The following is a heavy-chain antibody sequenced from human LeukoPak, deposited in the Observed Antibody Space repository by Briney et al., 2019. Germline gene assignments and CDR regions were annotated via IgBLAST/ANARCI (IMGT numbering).Heavy chain of an antibody. J-gene: IGHJ4*02. CDR3: ARAEWYSGTWYYFDY. CDR2: MNPNSGNT. Sequence: ASVKVSCKTSGYTFTTYDINWVRQATGQGLEWMGWMNPNSGNTGYAQKFQGRVTMTRSTSISTAYMELSSLRSEDTAVYYSARAEWYSGTWYYFDYWGQGTLVTVSS. D-gene: IGHD1-26*01. CDR1: GYTFTTYD. V-gene: IGHV1-8*01.